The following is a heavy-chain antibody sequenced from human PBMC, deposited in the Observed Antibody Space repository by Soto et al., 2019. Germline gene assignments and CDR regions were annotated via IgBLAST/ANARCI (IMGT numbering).Heavy chain of an antibody. D-gene: IGHD3-10*01. CDR1: GGSISSSRYY. V-gene: IGHV4-39*01. Sequence: SETLSLTCTVSGGSISSSRYYWGWIRQPPGKGLEWIGSIYYSGSTYYNPSLKSRVTISVDTSKNQFSLKLSSVTAADTAVYHCARHPDVARGGFDPWGQGTLVTVSS. CDR2: IYYSGST. CDR3: ARHPDVARGGFDP. J-gene: IGHJ5*02.